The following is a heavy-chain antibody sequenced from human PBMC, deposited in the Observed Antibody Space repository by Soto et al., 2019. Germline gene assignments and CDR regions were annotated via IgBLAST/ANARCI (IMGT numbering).Heavy chain of an antibody. CDR1: GGTFSSYT. CDR2: IIPILGIA. V-gene: IGHV1-69*04. D-gene: IGHD2-15*01. Sequence: SVKVSCKASGGTFSSYTISWVRQAPGQGLEWMGRIIPILGIANYAQKLQGRVTMTTDTSTSTVYMELRSLTSDDTAVYYCARDWYCSGGSCLNWFDPWGQGTLVTVSS. J-gene: IGHJ5*02. CDR3: ARDWYCSGGSCLNWFDP.